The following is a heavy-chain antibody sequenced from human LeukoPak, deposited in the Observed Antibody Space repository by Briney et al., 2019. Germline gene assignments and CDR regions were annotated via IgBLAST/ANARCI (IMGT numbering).Heavy chain of an antibody. J-gene: IGHJ5*02. V-gene: IGHV1-8*01. CDR1: GYTFTSYD. Sequence: ASVKVSCKASGYTFTSYDINWVRQATGQGLEWMGWMNPNSGNTGYAQKFQGRVTMTRNTSISTAYMELSRLRSEDTAVYYCARGKRQGSRIGYNWFDPWGQGALVTVSS. CDR2: MNPNSGNT. CDR3: ARGKRQGSRIGYNWFDP. D-gene: IGHD2-15*01.